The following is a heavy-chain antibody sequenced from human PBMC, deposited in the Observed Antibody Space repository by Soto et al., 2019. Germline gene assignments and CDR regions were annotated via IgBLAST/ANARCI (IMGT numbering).Heavy chain of an antibody. J-gene: IGHJ2*01. CDR2: IWYDGSNK. Sequence: QVQLVESGGGVVQPGRSLRLSCAASGFTFSSYGMHWVRQAPGKGLEWVAVIWYDGSNKYYADSVKGRFTISRDNSKNTLYLQMNSLRAEDTAVYYCARDDLIYYDSSGYYSSWYFDLWGRSTLVTVSS. CDR1: GFTFSSYG. D-gene: IGHD3-22*01. CDR3: ARDDLIYYDSSGYYSSWYFDL. V-gene: IGHV3-33*01.